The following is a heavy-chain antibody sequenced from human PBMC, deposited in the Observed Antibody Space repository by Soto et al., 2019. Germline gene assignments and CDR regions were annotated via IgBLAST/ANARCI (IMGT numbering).Heavy chain of an antibody. CDR2: IWYDGSSE. V-gene: IGHV3-33*01. CDR1: GFTFNRYG. CDR3: ARGVDYFDY. Sequence: QVQLVESGGGVVQPGRSLRLSCAASGFTFNRYGMHWVRQAPGKGLEWVAVIWYDGSSEYYADSVKGRFTISRDNSKNTLFLQMNRQRAEDTDVYYCARGVDYFDYWGQGTLVTVSS. J-gene: IGHJ4*02.